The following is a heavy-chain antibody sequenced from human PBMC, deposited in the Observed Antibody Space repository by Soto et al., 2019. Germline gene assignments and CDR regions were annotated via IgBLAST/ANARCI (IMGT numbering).Heavy chain of an antibody. V-gene: IGHV4-39*01. Sequence: QVQLQESGPGLVKPSETLSLTCTVSGDSISISSHYWAWIRQPPGKGLEWIANIYYSGSTYYNPSIKSRLTISLDTSKNQFSLSLSSVTAADTAVYYCARITILGVLTYYMDVWGKGTTVTVSS. CDR2: IYYSGST. D-gene: IGHD3-3*01. CDR3: ARITILGVLTYYMDV. CDR1: GDSISISSHY. J-gene: IGHJ6*03.